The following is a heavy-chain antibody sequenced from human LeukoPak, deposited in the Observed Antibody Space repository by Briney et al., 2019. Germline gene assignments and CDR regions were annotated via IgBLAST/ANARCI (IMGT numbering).Heavy chain of an antibody. J-gene: IGHJ3*02. V-gene: IGHV1-69*13. CDR1: GGTFSSYA. CDR3: ARGVSGIVVVTPDDAFDI. CDR2: IIPIFGTA. Sequence: SVKVSCKASGGTFSSYAISWVRQAPGQGLEWMGGIIPIFGTANYAQKFQGRVTITADESTSTAYMELSSLRSEDTAVYYCARGVSGIVVVTPDDAFDIWGQGRMVTVSS. D-gene: IGHD2-21*02.